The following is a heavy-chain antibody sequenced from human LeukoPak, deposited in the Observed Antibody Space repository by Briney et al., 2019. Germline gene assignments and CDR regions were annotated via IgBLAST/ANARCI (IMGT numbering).Heavy chain of an antibody. D-gene: IGHD6-13*01. Sequence: PSETLSLTCTVSGGSISSYYWSWIRQPPGKGLEWIGYIYYSGSTNYNPSLKSRVTISLDTFKNQFSLKLRSVTAADTAVYYCARAYSTTWYSYLDYWGQGTLVTVSS. J-gene: IGHJ4*02. CDR1: GGSISSYY. CDR3: ARAYSTTWYSYLDY. CDR2: IYYSGST. V-gene: IGHV4-59*01.